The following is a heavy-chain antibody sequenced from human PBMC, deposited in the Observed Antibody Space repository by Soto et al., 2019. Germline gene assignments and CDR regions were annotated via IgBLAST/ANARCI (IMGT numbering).Heavy chain of an antibody. CDR1: GGSISSGGYY. Sequence: PSETLSLTCTVSGGSISSGGYYWSWIRQHPGKGLEWIGYIYYSGSTYYDPSLKSRVTISVDTSKNQFSLKLSSVTAADTAVYYCAREYGDYALIEYWGQGTLVTVSS. CDR3: AREYGDYALIEY. D-gene: IGHD4-17*01. V-gene: IGHV4-31*03. CDR2: IYYSGST. J-gene: IGHJ4*02.